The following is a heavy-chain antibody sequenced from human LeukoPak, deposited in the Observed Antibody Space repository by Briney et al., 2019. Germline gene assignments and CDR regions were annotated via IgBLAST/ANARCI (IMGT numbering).Heavy chain of an antibody. CDR1: GFTFSSYA. CDR3: AQDYGRDGEGTMFDY. J-gene: IGHJ4*02. CDR2: ISGSGGRT. V-gene: IGHV3-23*01. Sequence: GGSLRLSCAASGFTFSSYAMSWVRQAPGKGLEWVSVISGSGGRTYYADSVKGRFTISRDNSKNTLYLQMSSLRVEDTAVYYCAQDYGRDGEGTMFDYWGQGILVTVSS. D-gene: IGHD3-10*01.